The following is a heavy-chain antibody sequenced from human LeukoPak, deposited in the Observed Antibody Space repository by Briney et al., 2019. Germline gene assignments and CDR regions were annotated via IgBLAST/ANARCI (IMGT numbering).Heavy chain of an antibody. J-gene: IGHJ4*02. CDR3: ATKQWLTPPPDS. D-gene: IGHD6-19*01. CDR2: INTDGTVT. V-gene: IGHV3-74*01. Sequence: GGSLRLSCAASGFTFSKYWMLWVRQAPGKGLESVSRINTDGTVTTYADSVKDRFTVSRDNADNTMFLQMNRVRDEDTAVYYCATKQWLTPPPDSWGQGTPVTVSS. CDR1: GFTFSKYW.